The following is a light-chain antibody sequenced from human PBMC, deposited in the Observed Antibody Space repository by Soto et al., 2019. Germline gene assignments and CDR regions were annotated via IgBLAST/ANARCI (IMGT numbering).Light chain of an antibody. Sequence: DIQMTQSPSILSPSVGDRVTITCRASRSISDWLAWYQQKPGKAPQILIYDASKLEPGVPSRLSGGGSGTEFTLTISSLQPDDFATYYCQQYSTYPLTFGGGTKVDI. CDR3: QQYSTYPLT. V-gene: IGKV1-5*01. CDR2: DAS. CDR1: RSISDW. J-gene: IGKJ4*01.